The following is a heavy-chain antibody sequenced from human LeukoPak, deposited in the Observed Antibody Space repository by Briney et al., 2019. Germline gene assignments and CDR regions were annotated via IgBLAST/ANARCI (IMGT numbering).Heavy chain of an antibody. Sequence: HPSETLSLTCTVSGYSISSGSYYWSWIRQPAGKGLEWIGRIYTSGSTTYIPSLKSRVTISVDTSKTQFSLKLSSVTAAATAVYYCAREMATIKYSSYYYGMDVWGQGTTVTVSS. D-gene: IGHD5-24*01. CDR1: GYSISSGSYY. J-gene: IGHJ6*02. CDR3: AREMATIKYSSYYYGMDV. V-gene: IGHV4-61*02. CDR2: IYTSGST.